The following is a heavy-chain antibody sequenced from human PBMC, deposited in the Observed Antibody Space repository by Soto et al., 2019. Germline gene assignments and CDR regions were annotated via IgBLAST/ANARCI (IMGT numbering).Heavy chain of an antibody. Sequence: GGSLKLSCAASGFAFSTHSMNWVRQAPGKGLEWISYITSSDVTMYADSVKGRFTISRDNAKNSLYLQMNSLRGEDTAVYFCVGEVGFQLIYWGQGTLVTVSS. CDR1: GFAFSTHS. J-gene: IGHJ4*02. D-gene: IGHD2-2*01. CDR2: ITSSDVTM. CDR3: VGEVGFQLIY. V-gene: IGHV3-48*01.